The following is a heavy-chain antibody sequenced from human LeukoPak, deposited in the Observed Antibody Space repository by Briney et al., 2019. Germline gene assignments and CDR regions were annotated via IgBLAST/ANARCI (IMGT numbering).Heavy chain of an antibody. CDR1: GFTFSSYA. Sequence: GRSLRLSCAASGFTFSSYAMHWVRQAPGKGLEWVAVISYVGSNKYYADSVKGRFTISRDNSKNTLYLQMNSLRAEDTAVYYCARGAVVTHYYYYGMDVWGQGTTVTVSS. CDR2: ISYVGSNK. J-gene: IGHJ6*02. D-gene: IGHD4-23*01. CDR3: ARGAVVTHYYYYGMDV. V-gene: IGHV3-30*04.